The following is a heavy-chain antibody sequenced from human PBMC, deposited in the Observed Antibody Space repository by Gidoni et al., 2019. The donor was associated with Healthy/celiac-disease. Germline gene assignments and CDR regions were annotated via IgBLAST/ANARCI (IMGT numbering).Heavy chain of an antibody. CDR3: ARIGQHFDY. J-gene: IGHJ4*02. V-gene: IGHV3-30*01. Sequence: QVQLVESGGGVVQPGRSLRLSCAASGFTFRSYAMHWVRQAPGKGLEWVAVISYDGSNKYYADSVKGRFTISRDNSKNTLYLQMNSLRAEDTAVYYCARIGQHFDYWGQGTLVTVSS. CDR2: ISYDGSNK. CDR1: GFTFRSYA.